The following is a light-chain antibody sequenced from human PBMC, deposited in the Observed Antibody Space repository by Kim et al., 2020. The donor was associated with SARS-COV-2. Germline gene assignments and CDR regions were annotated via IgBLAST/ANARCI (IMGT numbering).Light chain of an antibody. Sequence: QTDTLPCPGGKTNVGNPRATWRQQHPRHPPKQLFCRNNDQPSGISEGFSASRSGNTASLTITGLQPEDEADYYCTAWDSSLDAQVFGGGTQRTVL. J-gene: IGLJ3*02. CDR2: RNN. CDR3: TAWDSSLDAQV. CDR1: KTNVGNPR. V-gene: IGLV10-54*04.